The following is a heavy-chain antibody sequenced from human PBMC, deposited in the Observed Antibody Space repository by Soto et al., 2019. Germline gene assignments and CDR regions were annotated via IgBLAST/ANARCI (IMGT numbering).Heavy chain of an antibody. J-gene: IGHJ4*02. Sequence: GGSLRLSCTASGFTCSSFGMAWVRQAPGKGLEWVSAISGSGDSSYYADSVKDRFTISRDNPTNTLYLQMNNLRAEDTAVYYCAKVGIGMFSHKHHFDHWGQGTQVTVS. CDR1: GFTCSSFG. D-gene: IGHD2-2*03. V-gene: IGHV3-23*01. CDR3: AKVGIGMFSHKHHFDH. CDR2: ISGSGDSS.